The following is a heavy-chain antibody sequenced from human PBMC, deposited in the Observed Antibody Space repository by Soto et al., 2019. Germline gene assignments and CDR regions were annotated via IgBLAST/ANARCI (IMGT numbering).Heavy chain of an antibody. Sequence: QLQLQESGPGLVKPSETLSLTCTVSGGSISSSSYYWGWIRQPPGKGLEWIGSIYYSGSTYYNPSLKSRVTISVDTSKNQFSLKLSSVTAADTAVYYCARHPDVEPGPWFDPWGQGTLVTVSS. CDR2: IYYSGST. CDR3: ARHPDVEPGPWFDP. V-gene: IGHV4-39*01. J-gene: IGHJ5*02. D-gene: IGHD1-26*01. CDR1: GGSISSSSYY.